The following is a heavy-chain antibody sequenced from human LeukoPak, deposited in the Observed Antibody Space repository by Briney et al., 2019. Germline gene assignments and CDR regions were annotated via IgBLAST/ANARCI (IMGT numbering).Heavy chain of an antibody. CDR2: INPNSGGT. J-gene: IGHJ5*02. Sequence: ASVKVSCKASGYTFTGYYMHWVRQAPGQGLEWMGWINPNSGGTNYAQKFQGRVTMTRDTSISTAYMELSRLRSDDTAVYYCARGAVEYSFYNWFDPWGQGTLVTVSS. CDR1: GYTFTGYY. CDR3: ARGAVEYSFYNWFDP. D-gene: IGHD5-18*01. V-gene: IGHV1-2*02.